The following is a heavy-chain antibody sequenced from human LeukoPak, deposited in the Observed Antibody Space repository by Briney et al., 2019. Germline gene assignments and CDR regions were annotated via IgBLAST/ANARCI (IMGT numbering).Heavy chain of an antibody. V-gene: IGHV3-21*01. J-gene: IGHJ3*02. CDR2: ISSSSSYI. CDR1: GFIFSSYS. CDR3: ARVSPHDAFDI. D-gene: IGHD3-3*02. Sequence: GGSLRLSCAASGFIFSSYSMNWVRQAPGKGLEWVSSISSSSSYIYCADSMKGRFTISRDNSKNTLYLQMNSLRAEDTAVYYCARVSPHDAFDIWGQGTMVTVSS.